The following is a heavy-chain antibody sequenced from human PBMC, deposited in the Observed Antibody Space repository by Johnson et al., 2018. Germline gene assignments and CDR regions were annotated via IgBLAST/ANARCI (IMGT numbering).Heavy chain of an antibody. CDR3: AREKEGARHAFDI. J-gene: IGHJ3*02. CDR1: GASLSRDY. CDR2: LFYSEST. V-gene: IGHV4-59*01. D-gene: IGHD1-26*01. Sequence: QVQLQEAGPGLVKPSETLSLTCTVSGASLSRDYWSWIRQPPGKGLEWIVYLFYSESTKYKPHPSPRSRLSISLDTSKNQFSLPLTSVTAADTAVYYCAREKEGARHAFDIWGQGTMVTVSS.